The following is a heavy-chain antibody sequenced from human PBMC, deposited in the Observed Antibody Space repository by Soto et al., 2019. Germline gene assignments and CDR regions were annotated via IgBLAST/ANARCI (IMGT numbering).Heavy chain of an antibody. CDR2: IYYSGST. Sequence: TMSLTSTVSGGSISNLGYYCGWKKKPPGKGLEWIGSIYYSGSTYYNPSLKSRVTISVDTSKNQFSLKLSSVTAADTAVYYCARHLGELSLYPFFDYWGQGTLVTVSS. D-gene: IGHD3-16*02. J-gene: IGHJ4*02. CDR3: ARHLGELSLYPFFDY. CDR1: GGSISNLGYY. V-gene: IGHV4-39*01.